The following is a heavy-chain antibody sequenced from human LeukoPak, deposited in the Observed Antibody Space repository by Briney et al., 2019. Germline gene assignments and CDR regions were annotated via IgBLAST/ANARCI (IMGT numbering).Heavy chain of an antibody. J-gene: IGHJ4*02. CDR2: GTHDGVT. CDR1: GGSLSGNY. CDR3: ARGLNILDY. Sequence: KPSETLSLTCAVHGGSLSGNYWSWIRQPPGKGLEWIGHGTHDGVTNYNPSLRSRVTISVDTPRNQVSLKVTSLTAADTAVYYCARGLNILDYWGQGTLVTVSS. V-gene: IGHV4-34*01.